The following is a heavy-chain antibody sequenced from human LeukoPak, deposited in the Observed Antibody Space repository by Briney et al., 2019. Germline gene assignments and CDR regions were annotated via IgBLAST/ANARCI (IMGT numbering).Heavy chain of an antibody. Sequence: ASVKVSCKASGYAFTGYYMHWVRQAPGQGLEWMGWINPNSGGTNYAQKFQSRVTMTRDTSISTAYMELSRLRSDDTAVYYCARYSSSWYGGFDYWGQGTLVTVSS. CDR3: ARYSSSWYGGFDY. CDR2: INPNSGGT. CDR1: GYAFTGYY. D-gene: IGHD6-13*01. V-gene: IGHV1-2*02. J-gene: IGHJ4*02.